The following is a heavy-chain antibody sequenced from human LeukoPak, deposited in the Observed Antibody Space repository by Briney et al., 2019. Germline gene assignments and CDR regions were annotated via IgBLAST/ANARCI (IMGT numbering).Heavy chain of an antibody. CDR3: ARVPDCSTTSCYTLGWLDP. V-gene: IGHV4-34*01. CDR1: DGLFSGYY. CDR2: VNHSGTT. D-gene: IGHD2-2*02. Sequence: SETLSLTCAVYDGLFSGYYWSWIRQPPGMGREWIGEVNHSGTTNYNPSLKSRVTISVDTSKSQFSLKLTSVTAADTAVYYCARVPDCSTTSCYTLGWLDPWGQGTLVTVSS. J-gene: IGHJ5*02.